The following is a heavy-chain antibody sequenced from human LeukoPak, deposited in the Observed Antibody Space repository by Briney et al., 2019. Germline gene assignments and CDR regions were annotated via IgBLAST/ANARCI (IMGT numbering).Heavy chain of an antibody. Sequence: GGSLRLSCAASGFTFSNAWMSWVRQAPGKGLEWVSYISSSSSTIYYADSVKGRFTISRDNAKNSLYLQMNSLRAEDTAVYYCAIARETYYYDSSGYNAFDIWGQGTMVTVSS. CDR2: ISSSSSTI. D-gene: IGHD3-22*01. CDR1: GFTFSNAW. CDR3: AIARETYYYDSSGYNAFDI. V-gene: IGHV3-48*04. J-gene: IGHJ3*02.